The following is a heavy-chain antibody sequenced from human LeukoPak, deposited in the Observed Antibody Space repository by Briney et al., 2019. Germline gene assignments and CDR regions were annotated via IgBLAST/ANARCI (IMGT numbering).Heavy chain of an antibody. D-gene: IGHD3-10*01. V-gene: IGHV4-39*07. Sequence: SETLSLTCTVSGGSISSSSYYWGWIRQPPGKGLEWIGSIYYSGSTYYNPSLKSRVTISVDTSKNQFSLKLSSVTAADTAVYYCARGRSYYYGSYYFDYWGQGTLVTVSS. J-gene: IGHJ4*02. CDR2: IYYSGST. CDR1: GGSISSSSYY. CDR3: ARGRSYYYGSYYFDY.